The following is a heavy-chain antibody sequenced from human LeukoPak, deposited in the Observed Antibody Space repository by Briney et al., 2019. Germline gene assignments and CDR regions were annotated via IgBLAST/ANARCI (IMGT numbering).Heavy chain of an antibody. CDR3: ARDNGGNGWYYFDY. Sequence: PSQTLSLTCTVSGGSISSGGYYWSWIRQHPGKGLEWIGYIYYSGGTYYTPSLKSRVTISVDTSKNQFSLKLSSVTAADTAVHYCARDNGGNGWYYFDYWGQGTLVTVSS. V-gene: IGHV4-31*03. CDR2: IYYSGGT. D-gene: IGHD4-23*01. J-gene: IGHJ4*02. CDR1: GGSISSGGYY.